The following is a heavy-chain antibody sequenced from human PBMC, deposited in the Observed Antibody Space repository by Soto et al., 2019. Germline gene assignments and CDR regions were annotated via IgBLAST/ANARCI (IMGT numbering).Heavy chain of an antibody. CDR2: INPSGGST. D-gene: IGHD3-22*01. J-gene: IGHJ3*02. CDR1: GYTFTSYY. Sequence: ASVKVSCKASGYTFTSYYMHWVRQAPGQGLEWMGIINPSGGSTSYAQKFQGRVTMTRDTSTSTVYMERSSLRSEDTAVYYCARPYSSGYYYSSLAFDIWGQGTMVTVSS. CDR3: ARPYSSGYYYSSLAFDI. V-gene: IGHV1-46*01.